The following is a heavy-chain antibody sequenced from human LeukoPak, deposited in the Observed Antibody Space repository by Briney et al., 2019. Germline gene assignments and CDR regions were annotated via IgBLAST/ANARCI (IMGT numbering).Heavy chain of an antibody. D-gene: IGHD2-21*01. CDR3: ARGFDCSTASCSCMDV. J-gene: IGHJ6*02. CDR2: IGGSGTNI. V-gene: IGHV3-48*04. CDR1: GFTFSSYS. Sequence: GGSLRLSCAASGFTFSSYSMNWVRQAPGKGLEWVSYIGGSGTNIYYADSMKGRFTISRDNSKNSLYLQMNSLRADDTAVYYCARGFDCSTASCSCMDVWGQGTTVTVSS.